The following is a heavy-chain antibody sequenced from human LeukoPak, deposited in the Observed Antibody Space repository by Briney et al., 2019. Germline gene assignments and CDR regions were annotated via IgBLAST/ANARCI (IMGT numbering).Heavy chain of an antibody. Sequence: SETLSLTCTVSGVSISSSNSYWGWIRQPPGKGLEWIGCIYYSGNTYYNATLKSQVSISIDTSKTQFSLRLTSVTAADTAVYYCARQTGSGLFILPGGQGTLVTVSS. J-gene: IGHJ4*02. V-gene: IGHV4-39*01. CDR3: ARQTGSGLFILP. CDR2: IYYSGNT. D-gene: IGHD3/OR15-3a*01. CDR1: GVSISSSNSY.